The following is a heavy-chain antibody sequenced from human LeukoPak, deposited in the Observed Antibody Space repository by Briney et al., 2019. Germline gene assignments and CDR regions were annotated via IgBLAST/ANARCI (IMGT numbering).Heavy chain of an antibody. CDR3: ARVGGGSSTWYGWFDP. D-gene: IGHD6-13*01. J-gene: IGHJ5*02. V-gene: IGHV1-69*05. CDR2: IIPIFGTA. CDR1: GGTFSSYA. Sequence: SVKVSCKASGGTFSSYAISWVRQAPGQGLEWMGGIIPIFGTANYAQKFQGRVTITTDESTSTVYMELSSLRSEDTAVYYCARVGGGSSTWYGWFDPWGQGTLVTVSS.